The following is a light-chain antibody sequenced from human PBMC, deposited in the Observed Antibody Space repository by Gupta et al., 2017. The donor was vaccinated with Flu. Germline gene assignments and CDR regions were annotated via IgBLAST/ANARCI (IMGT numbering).Light chain of an antibody. Sequence: MMLTQFPGTLSLSPGETATLSCRASRSVGSTYLAWYQQKPGQAPRLVISDISNRATGIPDRFSGSESGTDFTLTISRLEPEDSAVYYCQHYNISPQLYTFGQGTKLDIK. CDR1: RSVGSTY. CDR2: DIS. CDR3: QHYNISPQLYT. V-gene: IGKV3-20*01. J-gene: IGKJ2*01.